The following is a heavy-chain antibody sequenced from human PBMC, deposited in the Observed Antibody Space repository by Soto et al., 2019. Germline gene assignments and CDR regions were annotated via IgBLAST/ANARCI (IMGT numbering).Heavy chain of an antibody. J-gene: IGHJ2*01. CDR3: ARGNHRWLQLWYFDL. Sequence: QVQLVQSGAEVKKPGSSVTVSCKASGGTFSSYTISWVRQAPGQGLEWMGGIIPIFGTANYAQKFQGRVKIXXDXSXXTAYMELRSLRSEETAVYYCARGNHRWLQLWYFDLWGRGTLVTVSS. CDR1: GGTFSSYT. V-gene: IGHV1-69*12. D-gene: IGHD5-12*01. CDR2: IIPIFGTA.